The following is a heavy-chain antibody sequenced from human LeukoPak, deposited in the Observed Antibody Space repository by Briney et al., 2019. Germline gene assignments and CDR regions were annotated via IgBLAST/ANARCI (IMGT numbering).Heavy chain of an antibody. CDR3: ARDMELLNWFDP. Sequence: PSETLSLTCTVSGGYISTYYWSWIRQPPGKGLEWIGYIYNSGSTNYNPSLKSRVTISVNTSKNQFSLKLSSVTAADTAVYYCARDMELLNWFDPWGQGTLVTVSS. J-gene: IGHJ5*02. CDR2: IYNSGST. D-gene: IGHD1-26*01. V-gene: IGHV4-59*01. CDR1: GGYISTYY.